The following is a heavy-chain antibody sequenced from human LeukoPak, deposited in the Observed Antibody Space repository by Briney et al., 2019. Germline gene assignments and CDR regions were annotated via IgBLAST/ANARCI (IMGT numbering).Heavy chain of an antibody. J-gene: IGHJ3*02. D-gene: IGHD6-13*01. CDR3: ARDFLAAAGTCAFDI. CDR1: GYIFTHYS. V-gene: IGHV7-4-1*02. CDR2: INTNTGNP. Sequence: ASVKVSCKASGYIFTHYSINWVRQAPGQGLEWMGWINTNTGNPTYAQGFTGRFVFSLDTSVSTAYLQISSLKAEDTAVYYCARDFLAAAGTCAFDIWGQGTMVTVSS.